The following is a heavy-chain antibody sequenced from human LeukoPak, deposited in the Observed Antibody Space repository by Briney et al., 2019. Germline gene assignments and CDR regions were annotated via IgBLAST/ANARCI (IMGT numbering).Heavy chain of an antibody. Sequence: PGGTLRLSCGASGFAFSSYAMSWVRQAPGKGLEWVSAISGSGGSTYYADSVKGRFTISRDNSKNTLYLQMNSLRAEDTAVYYCAKDYTGGDYWGQGTLVTVSS. CDR3: AKDYTGGDY. V-gene: IGHV3-23*01. CDR2: ISGSGGST. J-gene: IGHJ4*02. CDR1: GFAFSSYA. D-gene: IGHD4-23*01.